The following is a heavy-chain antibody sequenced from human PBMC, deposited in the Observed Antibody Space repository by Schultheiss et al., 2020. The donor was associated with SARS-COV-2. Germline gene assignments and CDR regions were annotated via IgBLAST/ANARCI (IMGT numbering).Heavy chain of an antibody. J-gene: IGHJ5*02. V-gene: IGHV4-39*01. CDR1: GGSISSSSYY. D-gene: IGHD2-2*01. Sequence: SQTLSLTCTVSGGSISSSSYYWGWIRQPPGKGLEWIGYIYDSGSTYYNPSLESRLTISVDTSKNQFSLKLSSVTAADTAVYYCARSRDIVVVPHWFDPWGQGTLVTVSS. CDR2: IYDSGST. CDR3: ARSRDIVVVPHWFDP.